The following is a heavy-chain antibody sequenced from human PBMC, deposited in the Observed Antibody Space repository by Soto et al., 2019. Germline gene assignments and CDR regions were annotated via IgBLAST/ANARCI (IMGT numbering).Heavy chain of an antibody. V-gene: IGHV1-18*01. CDR1: GYTFTSYG. Sequence: QVHLVQYGAEVKKPGASVKVSCKGSGYTFTSYGITWVRQAPGQGLEWMGWISAHNGNTDYAQRLQGRVTVTRDTSTSTAYMELRRLRSDDTAVYYCARGRYGDYWGQGALVTVSS. CDR3: ARGRYGDY. D-gene: IGHD1-1*01. CDR2: ISAHNGNT. J-gene: IGHJ4*02.